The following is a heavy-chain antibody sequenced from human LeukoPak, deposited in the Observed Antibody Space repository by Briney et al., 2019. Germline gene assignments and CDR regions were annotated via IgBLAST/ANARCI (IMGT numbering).Heavy chain of an antibody. CDR3: AKKRASGVTSSDAFDI. CDR1: GFTFSSYA. V-gene: IGHV3-30*04. D-gene: IGHD3-10*01. CDR2: ISYDGSNK. Sequence: GGSLRLSCAASGFTFSSYAMHWVRQAPGKGLEWVAVISYDGSNKYYADSVKGRFTISRDNSKNTLYLQMNSLRAEDTAVYYCAKKRASGVTSSDAFDIWGQGTMVTVSS. J-gene: IGHJ3*02.